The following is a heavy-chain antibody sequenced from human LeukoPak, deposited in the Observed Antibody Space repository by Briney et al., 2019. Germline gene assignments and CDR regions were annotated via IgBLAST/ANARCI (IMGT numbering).Heavy chain of an antibody. CDR1: GFTFSSYA. CDR2: ITGRGENT. CDR3: LTSGRYCGDDCRPH. Sequence: PGGSLRLSCAASGFTFSSYAMSWVRQPPGKGLEWVAAITGRGENTFYVDSVKGRSTISRDNSKNTLYLQMNSLRAEDTAVYYCLTSGRYCGDDCRPHWGQGTLVTVSS. D-gene: IGHD2-21*02. V-gene: IGHV3-23*01. J-gene: IGHJ4*02.